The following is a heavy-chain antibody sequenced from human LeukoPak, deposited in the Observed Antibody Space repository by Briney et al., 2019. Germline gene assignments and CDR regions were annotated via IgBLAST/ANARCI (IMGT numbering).Heavy chain of an antibody. J-gene: IGHJ4*02. CDR2: INPNSGGT. Sequence: GASVKVSCKASGYTFTGYYMHWVRQAPGQGLEWMGRINPNSGGTNYAQKFQGRVTMTRDTSISTAYMELSRLRSDDTAVYYCARERLPLYYYDSSGYRLFDYWGQGTPVTVSS. CDR3: ARERLPLYYYDSSGYRLFDY. D-gene: IGHD3-22*01. CDR1: GYTFTGYY. V-gene: IGHV1-2*06.